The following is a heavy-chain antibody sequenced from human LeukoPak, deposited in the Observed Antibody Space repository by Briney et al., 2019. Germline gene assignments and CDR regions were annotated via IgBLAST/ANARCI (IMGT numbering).Heavy chain of an antibody. V-gene: IGHV3-48*03. CDR2: IGFSVDTI. CDR3: ARDGGRLADFYFDS. Sequence: PGGSLRLSCVASGFSFSDYEMNWVRQAPGKGLEWLSYIGFSVDTIHYADSVKGRFIISRDNAEKTLYPQMNTLRAEDTAVYYCARDGGRLADFYFDSWGQGCLVTVSS. J-gene: IGHJ4*02. D-gene: IGHD3-3*01. CDR1: GFSFSDYE.